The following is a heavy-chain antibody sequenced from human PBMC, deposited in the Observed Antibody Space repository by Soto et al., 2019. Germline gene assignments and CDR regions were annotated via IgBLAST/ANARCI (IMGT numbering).Heavy chain of an antibody. CDR3: AAGDSSTWYVGWYFDY. Sequence: EVQLLASGGGLVQPGGSLRLSCAASGFSFSNYAMTWVRQAPGKGLEWVSAFGGGGSTTYYADSVRGRFSISRDNSENTLFLQMHGLRAEDTALYYCAAGDSSTWYVGWYFDYWGQGILVTVSP. CDR2: FGGGGSTT. D-gene: IGHD6-13*01. CDR1: GFSFSNYA. J-gene: IGHJ4*02. V-gene: IGHV3-23*01.